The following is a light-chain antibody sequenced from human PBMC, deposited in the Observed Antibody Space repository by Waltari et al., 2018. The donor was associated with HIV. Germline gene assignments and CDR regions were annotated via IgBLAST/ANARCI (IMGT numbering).Light chain of an antibody. Sequence: EIVLTQSPGTMSSSPGARATLACRASQSVSSSYLVWYQQKPGQAPRLLIYCASSRATGIPDRFSGSGSGTDFTLTISRLEPEDFAVYYCQQYGSSPWTFGQGTKVKIK. CDR3: QQYGSSPWT. J-gene: IGKJ1*01. CDR2: CAS. V-gene: IGKV3-20*01. CDR1: QSVSSSY.